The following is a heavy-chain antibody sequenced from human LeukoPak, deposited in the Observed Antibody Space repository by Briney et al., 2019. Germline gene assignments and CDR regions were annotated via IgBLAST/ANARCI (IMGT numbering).Heavy chain of an antibody. CDR1: GFTFSSHW. D-gene: IGHD6-19*01. V-gene: IGHV3-7*05. CDR3: ARDPGNHSGA. J-gene: IGHJ5*02. Sequence: GGSLRLSCAASGFTFSSHWMIWVRQAPGKGLEWVASIKQDGSEKYYVDSVMGRFTISRDNAKNSLYLQMNTLRAEDTAMYYCARDPGNHSGAWGQGTLVTVSS. CDR2: IKQDGSEK.